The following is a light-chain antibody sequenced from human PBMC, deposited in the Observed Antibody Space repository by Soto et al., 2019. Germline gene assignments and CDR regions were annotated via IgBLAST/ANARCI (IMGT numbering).Light chain of an antibody. CDR2: DVS. CDR1: SSDVGGYNY. Sequence: QPASVSGSPGQSITISCTGTSSDVGGYNYVSWYQQHPGKAPKLMIYDVSNRPSGVSNRFSGSKSGNTASRTISGLQAEDEADYYCSSYTSSSTLLYVFGTGTKVTVL. V-gene: IGLV2-14*01. CDR3: SSYTSSSTLLYV. J-gene: IGLJ1*01.